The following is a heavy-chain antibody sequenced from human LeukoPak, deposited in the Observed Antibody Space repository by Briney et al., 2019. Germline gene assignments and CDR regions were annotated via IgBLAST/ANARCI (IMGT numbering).Heavy chain of an antibody. CDR1: GFTFSDYY. J-gene: IGHJ6*02. CDR3: ARDLRYYDSGPSAYGMDV. CDR2: ISSSSSYT. D-gene: IGHD3-22*01. Sequence: TGGSLRLSCAASGFTFSDYYMSWIRQAPGKGLEWVSYISSSSSYTNYADSVKGRFTISRDNAKNSLYLQMNSLRAEDTAVYYCARDLRYYDSGPSAYGMDVWGQGTTVTVSS. V-gene: IGHV3-11*06.